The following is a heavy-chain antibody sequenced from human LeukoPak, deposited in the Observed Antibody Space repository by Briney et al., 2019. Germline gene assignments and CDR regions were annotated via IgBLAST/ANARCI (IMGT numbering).Heavy chain of an antibody. V-gene: IGHV3-30*18. J-gene: IGHJ4*02. D-gene: IGHD3-22*01. Sequence: GGSLRLSCAASGFTLSSYGMHWVRQAPGKGLEWVAIISYDGSNKYYTDSVRGRFTISRDNSKNTLHLQMNSLRAEDTAVYYCAKRGSGYYIDYWGQGTLVTVSS. CDR2: ISYDGSNK. CDR1: GFTLSSYG. CDR3: AKRGSGYYIDY.